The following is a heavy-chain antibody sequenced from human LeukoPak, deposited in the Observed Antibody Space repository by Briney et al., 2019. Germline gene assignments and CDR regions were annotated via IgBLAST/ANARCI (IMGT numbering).Heavy chain of an antibody. J-gene: IGHJ4*02. Sequence: PSETLSLTCTVSGGSISSSSYYWGWIRQPPGKGLEWIGSIYYSGSTYYNPSLKSRVTISVDTSKNQFSLKLSSVTTADTAVYYCARHGGYYDSSGYPYWGQGTLVTVSS. V-gene: IGHV4-39*01. CDR1: GGSISSSSYY. CDR3: ARHGGYYDSSGYPY. D-gene: IGHD3-22*01. CDR2: IYYSGST.